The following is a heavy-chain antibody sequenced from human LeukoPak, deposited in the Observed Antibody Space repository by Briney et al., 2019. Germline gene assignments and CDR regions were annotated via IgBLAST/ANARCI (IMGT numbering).Heavy chain of an antibody. V-gene: IGHV3-23*01. CDR1: GFTFSSSG. J-gene: IGHJ4*02. CDR3: AKGCSRGTCYPLAY. CDR2: SGDSDGST. D-gene: IGHD2-15*01. Sequence: PGGSLRLSCAASGFTFSSSGMSWVRQAPGKGLEWISSSGDSDGSTYYADSSKGRFTISRDNSKNTLYLQMNNLRAEDTAVYYCAKGCSRGTCYPLAYWGQGALVTVSP.